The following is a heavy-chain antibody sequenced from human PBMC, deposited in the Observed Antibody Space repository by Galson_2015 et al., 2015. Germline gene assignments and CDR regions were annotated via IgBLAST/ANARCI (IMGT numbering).Heavy chain of an antibody. V-gene: IGHV3-73*01. J-gene: IGHJ5*02. Sequence: SLRLSCAASGFTFSGSAMHWVRQASGKGLEWVGRIRSKANSYATAYAASVKGRFTISRDDSKNTAYLQMNSLKTEDTAVYYCTRLEEPTRGLRPFPWSQGTLVTVSS. D-gene: IGHD4-17*01. CDR1: GFTFSGSA. CDR3: TRLEEPTRGLRPFP. CDR2: IRSKANSYAT.